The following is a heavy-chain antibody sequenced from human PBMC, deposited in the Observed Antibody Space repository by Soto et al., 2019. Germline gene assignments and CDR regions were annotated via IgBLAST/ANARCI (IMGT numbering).Heavy chain of an antibody. D-gene: IGHD3-22*01. J-gene: IGHJ4*02. CDR2: IFSTDDT. Sequence: QVTLKESGPVVVKPKETLTLTCTVSGFSLNNARMRVSWIRQPPGKALEWLADIFSTDDTSYSTSLKSRPTISKAPSKSQVVLTMTNMDPVATATYYCARKADYYDTSGRHTLIDYWGQGTLVTVSS. CDR3: ARKADYYDTSGRHTLIDY. CDR1: GFSLNNARMR. V-gene: IGHV2-26*01.